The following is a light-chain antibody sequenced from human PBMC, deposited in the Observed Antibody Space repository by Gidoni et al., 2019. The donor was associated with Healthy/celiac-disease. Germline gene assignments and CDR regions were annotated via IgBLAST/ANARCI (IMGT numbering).Light chain of an antibody. CDR3: CSYAGSSTWV. CDR1: SSDVGSYNL. CDR2: EGS. V-gene: IGLV2-23*01. J-gene: IGLJ3*02. Sequence: QSALTQPASVSGSPGPSITISCTGTSSDVGSYNLFSWYQQHPGKAPKLMIYEGSKRPSGVSNRFSGSKSGNTASLTISGLQAEDEADYYCCSYAGSSTWVFGGGTKLTVL.